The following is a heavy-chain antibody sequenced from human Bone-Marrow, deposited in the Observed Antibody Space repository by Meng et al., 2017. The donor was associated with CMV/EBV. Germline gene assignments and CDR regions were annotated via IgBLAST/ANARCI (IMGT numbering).Heavy chain of an antibody. J-gene: IGHJ4*02. CDR1: GGSISSSSYY. CDR2: INHSGST. Sequence: GSLRLSCTVSGGSISSSSYYWGWIRQPPGKGLEWIGEINHSGSTNYNPSLKSRVTISVDTSKNQFSLKLNSVTAADTAVYYCARGCSSTSCYTAFDYWGQGTLVTVSS. CDR3: ARGCSSTSCYTAFDY. D-gene: IGHD2-2*02. V-gene: IGHV4-39*07.